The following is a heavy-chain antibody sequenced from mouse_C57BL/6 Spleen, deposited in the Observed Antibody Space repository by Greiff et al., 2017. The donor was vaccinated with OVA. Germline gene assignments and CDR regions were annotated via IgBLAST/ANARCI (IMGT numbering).Heavy chain of an antibody. CDR1: GYTFTEYT. D-gene: IGHD2-3*01. CDR2: FYPGSGSI. CDR3: ARHEEGLYDGYPYWYFEV. J-gene: IGHJ1*03. Sequence: QVQLKQSGAELVKPGASVKLSCKASGYTFTEYTIHWVKQRSGQGLEWIGWFYPGSGSIKYNEKFKDKATLTADKSSSTVYMELSRLTSEDSAVYFCARHEEGLYDGYPYWYFEVWGTGTTVTVSS. V-gene: IGHV1-62-2*01.